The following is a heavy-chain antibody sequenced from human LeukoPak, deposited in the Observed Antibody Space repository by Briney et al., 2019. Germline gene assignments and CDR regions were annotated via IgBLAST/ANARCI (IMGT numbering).Heavy chain of an antibody. V-gene: IGHV1-46*01. CDR2: INPSGGST. J-gene: IGHJ4*02. CDR3: AREPPATGYYDY. D-gene: IGHD3-9*01. Sequence: ASVKVSCKASGYTFTSYYMHWVRQAPGQGLEWMGIINPSGGSTSYAQKFQGRVTMTRDMSTSTVFMELTSLRSEDTAVYFCAREPPATGYYDYWGQGTLVTVSS. CDR1: GYTFTSYY.